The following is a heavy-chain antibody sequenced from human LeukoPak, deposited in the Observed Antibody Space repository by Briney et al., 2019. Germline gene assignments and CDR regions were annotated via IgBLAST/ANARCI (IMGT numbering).Heavy chain of an antibody. CDR3: ARVSRAPDDYYYYGMDV. CDR1: GYTFTSYY. Sequence: ASVKVSCKASGYTFTSYYMHWVRQAPGQGLEWMGIINPSGGSTSYAQKFQGRVTMTRDTSTSTVYMELSSLRSEDMAVYYCARVSRAPDDYYYYGMDVWGQGTTVTVSS. J-gene: IGHJ6*02. V-gene: IGHV1-46*01. D-gene: IGHD5-24*01. CDR2: INPSGGST.